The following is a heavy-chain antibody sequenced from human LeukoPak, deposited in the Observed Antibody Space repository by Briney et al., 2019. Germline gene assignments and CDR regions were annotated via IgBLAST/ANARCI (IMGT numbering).Heavy chain of an antibody. CDR3: ARDPSLGIAAAIHWFDP. J-gene: IGHJ5*02. V-gene: IGHV3-21*01. D-gene: IGHD6-13*01. Sequence: GGSLRLSCAASGFTFSSYSMNWVRQAPGKGLEWVSSISSSSSYIYYADSVKGRFTISRDNAKNSLYLQMNSLRAEDTAVYYCARDPSLGIAAAIHWFDPWGQGTLVTVSS. CDR2: ISSSSSYI. CDR1: GFTFSSYS.